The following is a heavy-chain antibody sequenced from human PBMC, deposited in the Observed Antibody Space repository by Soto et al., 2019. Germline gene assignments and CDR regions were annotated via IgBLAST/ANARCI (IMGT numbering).Heavy chain of an antibody. V-gene: IGHV1-18*04. CDR2: ISPDNGNT. D-gene: IGHD6-13*01. J-gene: IGHJ5*02. CDR3: ARDIAAFTTRWFDP. Sequence: QVQLVQSGAEVKKPGASVRVSCKASGYTFISYGISWVRQAPGQGLEWMGWISPDNGNTNYAQKGQGRGTMTTDTTTSTAYMELRSLRSDDTAVYYCARDIAAFTTRWFDPWGQGTLVTVSS. CDR1: GYTFISYG.